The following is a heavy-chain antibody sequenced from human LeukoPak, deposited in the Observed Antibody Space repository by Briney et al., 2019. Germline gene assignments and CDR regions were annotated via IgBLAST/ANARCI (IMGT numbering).Heavy chain of an antibody. V-gene: IGHV4-59*01. Sequence: SETLSLTCTVSGGSINGYYWSWIRQPPGKGLEWIGYIHSNGNTNYNPSPKSRVAISVDTSKNQFSLILTSVTAADTALYYCARYLPAGGGVRGFDYWGQGILVTVSS. CDR1: GGSINGYY. CDR3: ARYLPAGGGVRGFDY. D-gene: IGHD2-2*01. J-gene: IGHJ4*02. CDR2: IHSNGNT.